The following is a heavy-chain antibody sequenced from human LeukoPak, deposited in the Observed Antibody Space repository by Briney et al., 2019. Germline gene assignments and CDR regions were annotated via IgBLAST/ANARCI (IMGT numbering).Heavy chain of an antibody. CDR3: ARVFIGDYGDYQFDY. CDR1: GFTFDDYG. D-gene: IGHD4-17*01. V-gene: IGHV3-20*04. Sequence: PGGSLRLSCAASGFTFDDYGMSWVRQAPGKGLEWVSGINWNGGSTGYADSVKGRFTISRDNAKNSLYLQMNSLRAEDTAVYYCARVFIGDYGDYQFDYWGQGTLVTASS. CDR2: INWNGGST. J-gene: IGHJ4*02.